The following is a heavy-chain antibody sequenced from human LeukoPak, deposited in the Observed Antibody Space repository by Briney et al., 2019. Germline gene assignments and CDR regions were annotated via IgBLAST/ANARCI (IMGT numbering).Heavy chain of an antibody. Sequence: GGSLRLSCAASGFTFITYEMTWVRQAPGKGLEWISYISSAGTISYADSVKGRFTISRDNAKNSMDLQMNSLRAEDTAVYYCARLLRKWLPLDYWGQGTLVTVSS. D-gene: IGHD5-12*01. CDR1: GFTFITYE. CDR3: ARLLRKWLPLDY. J-gene: IGHJ4*02. V-gene: IGHV3-48*03. CDR2: ISSAGTI.